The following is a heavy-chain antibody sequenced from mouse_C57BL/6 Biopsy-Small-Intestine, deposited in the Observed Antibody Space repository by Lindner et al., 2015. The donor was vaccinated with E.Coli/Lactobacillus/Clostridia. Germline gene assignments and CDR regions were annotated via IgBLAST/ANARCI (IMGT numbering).Heavy chain of an antibody. CDR1: GGTFSSDA. D-gene: IGHD2-2*01. V-gene: IGHV1-81*01. CDR2: MIPIFGTA. CDR3: AIFPYGSGSYSY. Sequence: SVKVSCKASGGTFSSDAIRWVRQAPGQGLEWMGGMIPIFGTANYAQKFQGRVTITADKSTGTAYMELSSLRSEDTAVYYCAIFPYGSGSYSYWGQGTLVTVSS. J-gene: IGHJ4*01.